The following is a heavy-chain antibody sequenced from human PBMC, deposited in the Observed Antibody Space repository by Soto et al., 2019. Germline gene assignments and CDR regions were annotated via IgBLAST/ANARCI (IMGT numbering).Heavy chain of an antibody. CDR1: GFTVSSNY. J-gene: IGHJ4*02. CDR3: ATGRSGYSYFDS. D-gene: IGHD3-22*01. V-gene: IGHV3-53*01. Sequence: GGSLRLSCAASGFTVSSNYMSWVRQAPGKGLEWVAVIYSGGSTYYADSVNPRFTISRDNSKNTLYLQMTSLRAEDMAVYYCATGRSGYSYFDSWGQGTRAPVS. CDR2: IYSGGST.